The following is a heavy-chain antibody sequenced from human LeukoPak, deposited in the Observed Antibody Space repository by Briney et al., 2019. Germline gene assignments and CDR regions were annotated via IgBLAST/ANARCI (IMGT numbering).Heavy chain of an antibody. CDR3: ARGGPDYYYYYMDV. Sequence: SQTLSLTCTVSGGSISSGSYYWSWIRQPAWKGLEWIGRIYTSGSTNYNPSLKSRVTISVDTSKNQFSLKLSSVTAADTAVYYCARGGPDYYYYYMDVWGKGTTVTVSS. CDR1: GGSISSGSYY. J-gene: IGHJ6*03. V-gene: IGHV4-61*02. CDR2: IYTSGST.